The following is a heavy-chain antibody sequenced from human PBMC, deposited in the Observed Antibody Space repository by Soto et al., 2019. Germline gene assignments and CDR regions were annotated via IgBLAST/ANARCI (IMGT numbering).Heavy chain of an antibody. J-gene: IGHJ4*02. V-gene: IGHV2-5*02. Sequence: QITLNESGPTLVKPTQTLTLTCNFSGFSLDSTAVGVGWLRQPPGKALECLALIYWDGDKRYNPSLTDRVIITMETSKNQVVLTMADMGPTGTGTWFCAHFFWGGTFVRGATFDYCGQGLLVTVS. D-gene: IGHD1-26*01. CDR2: IYWDGDK. CDR3: AHFFWGGTFVRGATFDY. CDR1: GFSLDSTAVG.